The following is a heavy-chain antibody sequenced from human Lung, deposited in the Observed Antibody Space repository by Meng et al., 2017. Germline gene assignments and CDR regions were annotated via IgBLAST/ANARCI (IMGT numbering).Heavy chain of an antibody. CDR3: ARGPTTMAHDFDY. CDR2: INHSGST. V-gene: IGHV4-34*01. Sequence: QVQLQRWRAGLLKPSATLSLTCVVSGGSFSDYYWSWIRQPPGKGLEWIGEINHSGSTNYNPSLENRATISVDTSQNNLSLKLSSVTAADSAVYYCARGPTTMAHDFDYWGQGTLVTVSS. CDR1: GGSFSDYY. D-gene: IGHD4-11*01. J-gene: IGHJ4*02.